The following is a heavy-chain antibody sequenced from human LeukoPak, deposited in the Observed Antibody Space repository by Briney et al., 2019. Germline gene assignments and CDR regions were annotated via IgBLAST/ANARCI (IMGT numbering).Heavy chain of an antibody. CDR2: IKSDGST. CDR1: EFTFSSYA. CDR3: ARAPSEIGGYYPEYFRH. D-gene: IGHD3-22*01. J-gene: IGHJ1*01. V-gene: IGHV3-74*01. Sequence: GGSLRLSCAASEFTFSSYAMSWVRQAPGKGLVWVSRIKSDGSTNCADSVKGRFTISRDNAKNTLSLQMNSLRPEDTGVYYCARAPSEIGGYYPEYFRHWGQGTLVTVSS.